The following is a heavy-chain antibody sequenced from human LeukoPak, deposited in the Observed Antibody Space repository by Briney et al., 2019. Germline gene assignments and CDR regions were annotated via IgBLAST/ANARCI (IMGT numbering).Heavy chain of an antibody. J-gene: IGHJ4*02. CDR1: GFTFSSYG. V-gene: IGHV3-30*03. D-gene: IGHD6-19*01. CDR2: ISYDGSNK. CDR3: ATRRPGIAVAGPLDY. Sequence: GRSLRLSCAASGFTFSSYGMHWVRQAPGKGLEWVAVISYDGSNKYYADSVKGRFTISRDNSKNSLYLQMNSLRAEDTAVYYCATRRPGIAVAGPLDYWGQGTLVTVSS.